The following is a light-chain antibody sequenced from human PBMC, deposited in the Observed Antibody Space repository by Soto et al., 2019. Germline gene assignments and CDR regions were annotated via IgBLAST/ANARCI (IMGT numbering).Light chain of an antibody. CDR1: QSVSSY. CDR2: DAS. V-gene: IGKV3-11*01. CDR3: QQYGDSPWT. Sequence: EMVLTQSPATVSLSRQEVGSVGFMASQSVSSYLAWYQQKPGQAPRLLIYDASDRATGIPDRFSGSGSGTDFTLTISRLEPEDFAVYYCQQYGDSPWTFGQGTKVDIK. J-gene: IGKJ1*01.